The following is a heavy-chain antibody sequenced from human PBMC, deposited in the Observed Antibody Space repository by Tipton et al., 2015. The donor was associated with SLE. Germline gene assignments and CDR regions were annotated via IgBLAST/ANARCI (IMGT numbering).Heavy chain of an antibody. CDR1: GFTFTTYW. V-gene: IGHV3-7*01. D-gene: IGHD7-27*01. Sequence: GSLRLSCAASGFTFTTYWMSWVRQAPGKGLEWVANINQDGSEKYYVDSVKGRFTISRDNAKNSLYLQMNSLRAEDTAVYYCANLLGRFDPWGQGTLVTVSS. CDR2: INQDGSEK. CDR3: ANLLGRFDP. J-gene: IGHJ5*02.